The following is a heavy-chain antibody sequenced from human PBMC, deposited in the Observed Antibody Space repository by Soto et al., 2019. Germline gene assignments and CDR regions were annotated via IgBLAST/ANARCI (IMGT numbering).Heavy chain of an antibody. CDR1: GFTFSSYG. CDR2: ISYDGSNK. V-gene: IGHV3-30*18. D-gene: IGHD3-10*01. CDR3: AKVRGYYYGSGSYPPYYYGMDV. J-gene: IGHJ6*02. Sequence: QVQLVESGGGVVQPGRSLRLYCAASGFTFSSYGMHWVRQAPGKGLEWVAVISYDGSNKYYADSVKGRFTISRDNSKNTLYLQMNSLRAEDTAVYYCAKVRGYYYGSGSYPPYYYGMDVWGQGTTVTVSS.